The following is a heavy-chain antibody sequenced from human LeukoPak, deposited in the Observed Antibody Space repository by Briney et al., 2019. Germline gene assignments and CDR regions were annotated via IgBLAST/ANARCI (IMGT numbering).Heavy chain of an antibody. Sequence: GASVKVSCKASGYTFTSYDIIWVRQAPGQGLEWMGWISAYNGNTNYAQKLQGRVTMTTDTSTSTAYMELRSLRSDDTAVYYCAREHIGDSSSSAGVDWGQGTLVTVSS. CDR2: ISAYNGNT. CDR1: GYTFTSYD. V-gene: IGHV1-18*01. CDR3: AREHIGDSSSSAGVD. J-gene: IGHJ4*02. D-gene: IGHD6-6*01.